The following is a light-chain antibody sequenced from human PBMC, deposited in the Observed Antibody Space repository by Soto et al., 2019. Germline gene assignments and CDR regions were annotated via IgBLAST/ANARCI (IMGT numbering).Light chain of an antibody. J-gene: IGLJ2*01. Sequence: QSALTQPASVSGSPGQSITISCTGTSSDVGGYNYVSWYQQHPGKAPKLMFYDVSNRPSGVSNRFSGSKSGNTASLTISGLQAEDEADFYCSSYTSTYTVVFGGGTKLTVL. CDR2: DVS. CDR3: SSYTSTYTVV. V-gene: IGLV2-14*01. CDR1: SSDVGGYNY.